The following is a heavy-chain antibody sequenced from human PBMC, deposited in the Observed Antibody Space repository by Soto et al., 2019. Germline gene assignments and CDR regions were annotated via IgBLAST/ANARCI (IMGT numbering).Heavy chain of an antibody. D-gene: IGHD1-26*01. J-gene: IGHJ6*02. V-gene: IGHV3-23*01. Sequence: GGSLRLSCAASGFTFSSYAMSWVRQAPGKGLEWVSAISGSGGSTYYADSVKGRFTISRDNSKNTLYLQMNSLRAEDTAVYYCAKGSSSGSYVDYYYYGMDVWGQGTTVTVSS. CDR2: ISGSGGST. CDR1: GFTFSSYA. CDR3: AKGSSSGSYVDYYYYGMDV.